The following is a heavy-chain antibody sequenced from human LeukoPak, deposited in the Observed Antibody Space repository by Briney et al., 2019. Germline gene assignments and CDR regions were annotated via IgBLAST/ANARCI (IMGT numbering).Heavy chain of an antibody. V-gene: IGHV3-23*01. J-gene: IGHJ4*02. D-gene: IGHD3-10*01. CDR1: GFTFSSYA. CDR2: ISGSGGST. CDR3: AKDGVSYSLVRGGYYFDY. Sequence: PGGSLRLSCAASGFTFSSYAMSWVRQAPGKGLEWVSAISGSGGSTYYADSVKGRFTISRDNSKNTLYLQMNSLRAEDMAVYYCAKDGVSYSLVRGGYYFDYWGQGTLVTVSS.